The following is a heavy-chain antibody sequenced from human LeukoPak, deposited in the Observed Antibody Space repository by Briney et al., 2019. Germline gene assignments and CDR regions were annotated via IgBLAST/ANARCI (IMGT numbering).Heavy chain of an antibody. CDR2: IRYDGSNK. CDR1: GFTFSSYG. D-gene: IGHD3-9*01. Sequence: PGGSLRLSCAASGFTFSSYGMHWVRQAPGKGLKWVAFIRYDGSNKYYADSVKGRFTISRDNSKNTLYLQMNSLRAQDTALYYCAKDYDDKFDYWGQGTLVTVTS. J-gene: IGHJ4*02. V-gene: IGHV3-30*02. CDR3: AKDYDDKFDY.